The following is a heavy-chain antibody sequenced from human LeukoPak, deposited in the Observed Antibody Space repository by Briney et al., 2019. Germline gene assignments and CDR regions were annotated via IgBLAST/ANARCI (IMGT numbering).Heavy chain of an antibody. D-gene: IGHD2-2*01. V-gene: IGHV3-30*03. CDR3: ARENIVVVPAAIIPGRAFDI. CDR2: ISHHGSNK. CDR1: GFTFSTYG. Sequence: PGRSLRLSCVASGFTFSTYGMNWVRQAPGKGLEWVAVISHHGSNKFYGDSVKGRFTISRDNSKNTLYLQMNSLRVEDTAVYYCARENIVVVPAAIIPGRAFDIWGQGTMVTVSS. J-gene: IGHJ3*02.